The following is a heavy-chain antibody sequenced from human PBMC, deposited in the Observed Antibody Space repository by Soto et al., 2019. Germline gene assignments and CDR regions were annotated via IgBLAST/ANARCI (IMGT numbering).Heavy chain of an antibody. D-gene: IGHD3-10*01. Sequence: SSETLSLTCTVSGGSVSGYYWGWIRQPPGRGLEYIGHIHYSGSTNYNPSLKSRVTMSVDASRNQFSLKLNSVTAADTAVYFCARHYNSGSYPLDCWGQGTLVT. V-gene: IGHV4-59*08. CDR3: ARHYNSGSYPLDC. CDR2: IHYSGST. J-gene: IGHJ4*02. CDR1: GGSVSGYY.